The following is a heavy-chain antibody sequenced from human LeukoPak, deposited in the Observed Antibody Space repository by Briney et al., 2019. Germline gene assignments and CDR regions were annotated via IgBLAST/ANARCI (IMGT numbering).Heavy chain of an antibody. Sequence: GESLKISCKASGYNFMIYWIAWVRQMPGQGLEWMGIIYPGDSDTRHSPSFQGQVTISADKSNSTTFLQWSSLKASDSGMYYCARLNGRPVDSWGQGTLVTVSS. J-gene: IGHJ4*02. CDR1: GYNFMIYW. D-gene: IGHD2-8*01. CDR3: ARLNGRPVDS. CDR2: IYPGDSDT. V-gene: IGHV5-51*01.